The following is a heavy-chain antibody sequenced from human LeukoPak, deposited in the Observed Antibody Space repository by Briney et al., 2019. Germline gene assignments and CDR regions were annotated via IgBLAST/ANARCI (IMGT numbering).Heavy chain of an antibody. Sequence: AGGSLRLSCAASVFTFSNYAITWVRQAPGKGLEGVSVIGSGGDGTYYADSVTGRYTISRDKSKNTVYLQMNSLRAEDTAVYFCANYIWGSYRHYFDSWGQGTLVTVSS. CDR2: IGSGGDGT. V-gene: IGHV3-23*01. J-gene: IGHJ4*02. CDR3: ANYIWGSYRHYFDS. D-gene: IGHD3-16*02. CDR1: VFTFSNYA.